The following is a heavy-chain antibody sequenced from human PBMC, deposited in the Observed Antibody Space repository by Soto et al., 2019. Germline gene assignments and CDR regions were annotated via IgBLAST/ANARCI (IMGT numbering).Heavy chain of an antibody. CDR3: AKGGRQWLVTSDFNY. J-gene: IGHJ4*02. V-gene: IGHV3-30*18. D-gene: IGHD6-19*01. CDR2: VSHDGRNT. Sequence: VQLVESGGGVVQPGRSLRLSCAASGFTFSDYAMHWVRQAPGKGLEWVAVVSHDGRNTHYADSVKGRFTISRDSSKNTVSLAMTGLSAEDTAVYYCAKGGRQWLVTSDFNYWGQGALVTVSS. CDR1: GFTFSDYA.